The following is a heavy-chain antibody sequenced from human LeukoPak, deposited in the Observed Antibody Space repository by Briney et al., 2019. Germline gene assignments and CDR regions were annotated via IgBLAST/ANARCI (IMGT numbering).Heavy chain of an antibody. CDR1: GGSISSGSYY. Sequence: SQTLSLTCTVSGGSISSGSYYWSWIRQPAGKGLEWIGRIYTSGSTNYNPSLKSRVTISVDTSKNQFSLKLSSVTAADTAVYYCAREHGSYDSSGYYVDYYYYYMDVWGKGTTVTISS. J-gene: IGHJ6*03. CDR2: IYTSGST. D-gene: IGHD3-22*01. V-gene: IGHV4-61*02. CDR3: AREHGSYDSSGYYVDYYYYYMDV.